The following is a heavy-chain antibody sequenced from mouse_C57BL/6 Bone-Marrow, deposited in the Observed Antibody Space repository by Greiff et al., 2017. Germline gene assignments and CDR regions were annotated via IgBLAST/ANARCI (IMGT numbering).Heavy chain of an antibody. D-gene: IGHD2-4*01. CDR3: ARLGDYDRAY. J-gene: IGHJ3*01. CDR2: ISSGGSYT. CDR1: GFTFSSYG. V-gene: IGHV5-6*01. Sequence: EVMLVESGGDLVKPGGSLKLSCAASGFTFSSYGMSWVRQTPDKRLEWVATISSGGSYTYYPDSVKGRFTISRDNAKNTLYLQMSSLKSEDTAMYYCARLGDYDRAYWGQGTLVTVSA.